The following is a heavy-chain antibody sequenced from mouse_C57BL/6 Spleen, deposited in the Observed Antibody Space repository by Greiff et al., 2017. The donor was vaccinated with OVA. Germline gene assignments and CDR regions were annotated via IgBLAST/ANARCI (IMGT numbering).Heavy chain of an antibody. CDR1: GFTFSNYW. D-gene: IGHD2-4*01. Sequence: EVMLVESGGGLVQPGGSMKLSCVASGFTFSNYWMNWVRQSPEKGLEWVGQIRLKSDNYATHYAESVKGRFTISRDDSKSSVYLQMNNLRAEDTGIYYCTWDYEYAMDYWGQGTSVTVSS. V-gene: IGHV6-3*01. CDR2: IRLKSDNYAT. J-gene: IGHJ4*01. CDR3: TWDYEYAMDY.